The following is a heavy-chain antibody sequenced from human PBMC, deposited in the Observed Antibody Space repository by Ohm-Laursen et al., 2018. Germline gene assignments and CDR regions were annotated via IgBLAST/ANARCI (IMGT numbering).Heavy chain of an antibody. CDR2: IKSEADGGTT. Sequence: SLRLSCTASGFTVSNNYMSWVRQAPGQGLEWVGRIKSEADGGTTDYAAPVTGRFTISRDDSKNTLYLQMNGLKVEDTAVYYCTTGLRWELLEDRDYWGQGTLVTVSS. V-gene: IGHV3-15*01. D-gene: IGHD4-23*01. CDR3: TTGLRWELLEDRDY. CDR1: GFTVSNNY. J-gene: IGHJ4*02.